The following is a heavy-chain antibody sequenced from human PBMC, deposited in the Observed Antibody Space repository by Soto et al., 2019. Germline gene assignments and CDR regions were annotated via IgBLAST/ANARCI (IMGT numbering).Heavy chain of an antibody. D-gene: IGHD3-16*01. J-gene: IGHJ1*01. V-gene: IGHV3-30*05. Sequence: QVQLVESGGGVVQPGTSLRVSCVGSGFTFRSYVIHWVRQAPGKGLEWVALTSYDGSDKYYGDSVRGRFTIFRDNSRNTVDLQMDSLRLEGTALYDCARWGTTGGLDVWGQGTVVSVSS. CDR2: TSYDGSDK. CDR3: ARWGTTGGLDV. CDR1: GFTFRSYV.